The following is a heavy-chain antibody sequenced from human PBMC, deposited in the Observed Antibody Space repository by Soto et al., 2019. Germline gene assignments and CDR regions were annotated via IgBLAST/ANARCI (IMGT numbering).Heavy chain of an antibody. CDR2: FTAAGRNT. CDR3: AEMGGGSLPKCFHV. V-gene: IGHV3-23*01. D-gene: IGHD3-16*01. CDR1: GFTFSDFA. Sequence: PGGSLRLSCAASGFTFSDFAMSWVRKAPGKGLEWVSTFTAAGRNTFYADSVKGRFTISRDNSKITLYLHVNSLRGDDTAVYDCAEMGGGSLPKCFHVWGHGTLVTVSS. J-gene: IGHJ1*01.